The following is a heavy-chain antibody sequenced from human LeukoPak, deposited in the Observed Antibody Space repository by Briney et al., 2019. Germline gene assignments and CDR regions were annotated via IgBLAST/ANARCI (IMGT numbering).Heavy chain of an antibody. CDR3: ARDRGRGYGSGKFFDP. J-gene: IGHJ5*02. CDR1: GGSISSYY. V-gene: IGHV4-59*01. Sequence: SETLSLTCTVSGGSISSYYWSWIRQPPGKGLEWIGYIYYSGSTNYNPSLKSRVTISVDTSKDQFSLKLSSVTAADTAVYYCARDRGRGYGSGKFFDPWGQGTLVTVSS. D-gene: IGHD3-10*01. CDR2: IYYSGST.